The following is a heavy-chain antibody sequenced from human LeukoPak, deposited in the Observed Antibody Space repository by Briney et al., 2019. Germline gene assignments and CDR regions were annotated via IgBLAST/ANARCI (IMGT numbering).Heavy chain of an antibody. CDR2: IISIFGTA. Sequence: GASVKVSCKACGGTFSSYAISWVRQAPGQGREWMGGIISIFGTANYAQKFEGRVTITTDESTSTAYMELSSLRSEDTAVYYCARGYYYGSGSYYTNWFDPWGQGTLVTVSS. J-gene: IGHJ5*02. V-gene: IGHV1-69*05. D-gene: IGHD3-10*01. CDR3: ARGYYYGSGSYYTNWFDP. CDR1: GGTFSSYA.